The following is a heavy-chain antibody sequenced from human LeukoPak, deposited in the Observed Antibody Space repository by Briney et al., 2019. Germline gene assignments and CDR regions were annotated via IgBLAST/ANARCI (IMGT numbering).Heavy chain of an antibody. CDR1: GYSFTTYW. J-gene: IGHJ4*02. D-gene: IGHD2-21*02. CDR2: IYPGDSDT. V-gene: IGHV5-51*01. Sequence: PGESLKISCKGSGYSFTTYWIGWVRQMPGKGLEWMGIIYPGDSDTRYSPSFQGQVTISADKSISTAYLQWSSLKSTDTATYYCARTYCGGDCYYTYFDYWGQGTLVTVSS. CDR3: ARTYCGGDCYYTYFDY.